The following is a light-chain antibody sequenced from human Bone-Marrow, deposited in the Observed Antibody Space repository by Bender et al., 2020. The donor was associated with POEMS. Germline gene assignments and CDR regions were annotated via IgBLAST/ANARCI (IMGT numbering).Light chain of an antibody. Sequence: QSALTQPASVSGSPGQSITIACTGTRSDIGSYNHVSWYQQHPGKAPKFMIFEVSKRPSGISDRFSGSKSANTASLTISGLQAEDEADYYCCSYTGSRVLYVFGTGTKVTVL. CDR3: CSYTGSRVLYV. CDR2: EVS. V-gene: IGLV2-23*02. CDR1: RSDIGSYNH. J-gene: IGLJ1*01.